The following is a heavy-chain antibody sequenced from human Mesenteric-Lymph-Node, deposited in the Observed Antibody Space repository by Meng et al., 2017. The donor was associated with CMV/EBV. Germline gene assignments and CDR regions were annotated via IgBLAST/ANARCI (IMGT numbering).Heavy chain of an antibody. Sequence: SETLSLTCTVSSGYISSYYWSWIRQPPGKGLEWIGWVYCSGTTNYNPSLKSRVTISIDTSQNHFSLTLTSVTAADTAVYYCAREGGQLVFDYWGQGTLVTVSS. CDR1: SGYISSYY. D-gene: IGHD1-1*01. CDR3: AREGGQLVFDY. V-gene: IGHV4-59*01. CDR2: VYCSGTT. J-gene: IGHJ4*02.